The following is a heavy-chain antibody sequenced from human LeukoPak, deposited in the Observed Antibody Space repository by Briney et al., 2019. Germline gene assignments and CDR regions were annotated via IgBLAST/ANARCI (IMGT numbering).Heavy chain of an antibody. V-gene: IGHV4-59*08. CDR3: ASLDTTVTLFDY. J-gene: IGHJ4*02. CDR2: VYYSGST. D-gene: IGHD4-17*01. Sequence: PSETLSLTCSVSGVSFSSYYWTWIRQPPGKGLEWIGYVYYSGSTNYNPSLKSRVTISVDTSKNQFSLKLTSVTAADTAVYYCASLDTTVTLFDYWGQGTLVSVSS. CDR1: GVSFSSYY.